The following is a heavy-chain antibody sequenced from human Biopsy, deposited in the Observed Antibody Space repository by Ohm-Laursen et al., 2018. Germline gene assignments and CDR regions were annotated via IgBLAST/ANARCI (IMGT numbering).Heavy chain of an antibody. J-gene: IGHJ6*02. CDR3: ARWYGDLFYYYNGMDV. CDR1: GFTFSAYS. V-gene: IGHV3-21*01. D-gene: IGHD3-10*01. CDR2: ISSRTTSE. Sequence: SLRLSCAASGFTFSAYSIVWVRQAPGKGLEWVSAISSRTTSEYYADSVKDRVTISRDNADNSVSLQMSNLRLDDTAVYYCARWYGDLFYYYNGMDVWGQGTTVTVSS.